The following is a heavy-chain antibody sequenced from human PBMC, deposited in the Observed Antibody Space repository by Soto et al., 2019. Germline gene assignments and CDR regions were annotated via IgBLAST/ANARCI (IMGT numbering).Heavy chain of an antibody. Sequence: QVQLVESGGGVVQPGRSLRLSCAASGFTFSSYGMHWFRQAPGKGLEWVAVIWYDGSNKYYADSVKGRFTISRDNSKNTLYLQMNSLRAEDTAVYYCARDCIAARPCAFDIWGQGTMVTVSS. CDR3: ARDCIAARPCAFDI. CDR1: GFTFSSYG. CDR2: IWYDGSNK. D-gene: IGHD6-6*01. J-gene: IGHJ3*02. V-gene: IGHV3-33*01.